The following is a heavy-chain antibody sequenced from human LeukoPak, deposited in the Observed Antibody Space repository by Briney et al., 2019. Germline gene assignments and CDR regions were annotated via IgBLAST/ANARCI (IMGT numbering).Heavy chain of an antibody. V-gene: IGHV3-48*03. J-gene: IGHJ4*02. D-gene: IGHD5-12*01. CDR2: ISSSGATI. Sequence: PGGSLRLSCAASGFSFSVYEMHWVRQAPGEGLEWISDISSSGATIYYADSVKGRFTISRDNAKNSLYLQMNSLRAEDTAVYYCATLTVATSFDYWGQGTLVTVSS. CDR1: GFSFSVYE. CDR3: ATLTVATSFDY.